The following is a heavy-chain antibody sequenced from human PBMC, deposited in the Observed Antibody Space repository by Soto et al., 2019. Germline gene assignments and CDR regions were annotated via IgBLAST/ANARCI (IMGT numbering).Heavy chain of an antibody. CDR2: IIPMMGRT. CDR1: GGTFNNYG. V-gene: IGHV1-69*01. J-gene: IGHJ4*02. D-gene: IGHD3-9*01. CDR3: ASWDYDVLTGYSYDD. Sequence: QVQLVQSGAEVKKPGSSVKVSCKASGGTFNNYGMGWVRQAPGQGLEWMGGIIPMMGRTNYAQKFQGRLTLTADESRSTAYMELRSLRSDDTAVYYCASWDYDVLTGYSYDDWGQGTLVTVSS.